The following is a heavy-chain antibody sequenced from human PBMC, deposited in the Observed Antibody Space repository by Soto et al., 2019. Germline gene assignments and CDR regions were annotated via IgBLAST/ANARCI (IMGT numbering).Heavy chain of an antibody. CDR1: GFTFSSYW. J-gene: IGHJ4*02. CDR2: INSDGSST. D-gene: IGHD2-15*01. Sequence: VQLVESEGGLVQPGESLRLSCAASGFTFSSYWMHWVRQAPGKGLVWVSRINSDGSSTSYAGSVKGRFTISRDNAKNTLYLQMNSLRAEDTAVYYCVRTSLVVAAATREDYWGQGTLVTVSS. CDR3: VRTSLVVAAATREDY. V-gene: IGHV3-74*01.